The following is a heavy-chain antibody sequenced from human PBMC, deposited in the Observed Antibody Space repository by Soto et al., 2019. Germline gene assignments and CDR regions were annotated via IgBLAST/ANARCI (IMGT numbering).Heavy chain of an antibody. Sequence: QVQLVQSGAEVKKPGASVKVSCKASGYTFTSYGITWVRQAPAQGLEWMGWISAHNGNKKYAQKFQGRVTMTTDTSTSTAYMDLRSLRSDDTAVYYCARTGTAMPTRENYWGQGTLVSVSA. CDR3: ARTGTAMPTRENY. J-gene: IGHJ4*02. D-gene: IGHD5-18*01. CDR1: GYTFTSYG. V-gene: IGHV1-18*01. CDR2: ISAHNGNK.